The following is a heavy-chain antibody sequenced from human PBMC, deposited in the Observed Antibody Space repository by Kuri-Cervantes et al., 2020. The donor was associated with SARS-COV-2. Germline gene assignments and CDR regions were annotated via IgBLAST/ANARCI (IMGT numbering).Heavy chain of an antibody. CDR3: AKAGHCSSTSCYIYYYYGMDV. CDR2: ISSSSSYT. V-gene: IGHV3-11*06. J-gene: IGHJ6*02. Sequence: GESLKISCAASGFTFSDYYMSWIRQAPGKGLEWVSYISSSSSYTNYADSVKGRFTISRDNAKNSLYLQMNSLRAEDTAVYYCAKAGHCSSTSCYIYYYYGMDVWGQGTTVTVSS. CDR1: GFTFSDYY. D-gene: IGHD2-2*02.